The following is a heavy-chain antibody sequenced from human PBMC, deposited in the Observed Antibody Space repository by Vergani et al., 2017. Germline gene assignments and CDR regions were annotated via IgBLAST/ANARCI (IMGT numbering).Heavy chain of an antibody. CDR2: ISGSGGNT. CDR3: AKSPYDILTGYLDFDY. CDR1: GFTFSSYA. Sequence: EVQLLESGGGLVQPGGSLRLSCAASGFTFSSYAMSWVRQVPGKGLEWVSGISGSGGNTYYANSVKGRFTISRDNSKNTLYLQMNSLRAEDTAVYYCAKSPYDILTGYLDFDYWGQGTLVTVSS. V-gene: IGHV3-23*01. J-gene: IGHJ4*02. D-gene: IGHD3-9*01.